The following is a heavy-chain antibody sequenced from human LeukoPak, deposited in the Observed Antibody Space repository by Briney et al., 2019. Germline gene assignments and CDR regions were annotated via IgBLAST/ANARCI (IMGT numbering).Heavy chain of an antibody. CDR2: ISSSGSTI. Sequence: PGGSLRLSCAASGFTFSSYEMNWVRQAPGKGLEWVSYISSSGSTIYYADSVKGRFTISRDNAKNSLYLQMNSLRAEDAAVYYCARERYYYGMDVWGQGTTVTVSS. V-gene: IGHV3-48*03. CDR3: ARERYYYGMDV. CDR1: GFTFSSYE. J-gene: IGHJ6*02.